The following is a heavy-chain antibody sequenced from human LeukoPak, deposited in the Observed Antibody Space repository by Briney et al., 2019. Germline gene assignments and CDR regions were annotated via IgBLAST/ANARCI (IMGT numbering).Heavy chain of an antibody. CDR2: IGNNGGGI. J-gene: IGHJ4*02. CDR3: AIDPNWGTHS. D-gene: IGHD7-27*01. CDR1: GFTFSTYT. Sequence: GGSLRLSYAASGFTFSTYTMYWVRHPPGKRLEWVSIIGNNGGGIHYADSVKGRFTISRDNFKNALYLQMNSLRVEDTAVYYCAIDPNWGTHSWGQGVLVTVSS. V-gene: IGHV3-23*01.